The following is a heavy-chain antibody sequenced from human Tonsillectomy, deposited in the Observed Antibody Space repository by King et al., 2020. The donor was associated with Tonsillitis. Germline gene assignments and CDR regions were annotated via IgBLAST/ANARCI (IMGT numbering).Heavy chain of an antibody. CDR1: GFSISTSYY. J-gene: IGHJ4*02. V-gene: IGHV4-38-2*01. CDR3: ARGEVV. CDR2: IYHSGTT. Sequence: QVQLQESGPGLVKPSETLSLTCAVSGFSISTSYYWGSIRQPPGMGLEWIGTIYHSGTTYYNPSLQSRVTISMDTAKNQFSLKLNSATAADTAIYYCARGEVVWGQGTLVTVSS. D-gene: IGHD2-15*01.